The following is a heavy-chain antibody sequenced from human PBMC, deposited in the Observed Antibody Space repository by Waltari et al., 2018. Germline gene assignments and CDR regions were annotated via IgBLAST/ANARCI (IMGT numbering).Heavy chain of an antibody. V-gene: IGHV4-59*01. CDR2: IYYSGST. Sequence: QVQLQESGPGLVKPSETLSLTCTVSGGSISSYYWSWIRQPPGKGLEWIGYIYYSGSTNYNPSLKSRVTISVDTSKNQFSLKLSSVTAADTAVYYCACRIAVAGTYGYWGQGTLVTVS. D-gene: IGHD6-19*01. CDR3: ACRIAVAGTYGY. J-gene: IGHJ4*02. CDR1: GGSISSYY.